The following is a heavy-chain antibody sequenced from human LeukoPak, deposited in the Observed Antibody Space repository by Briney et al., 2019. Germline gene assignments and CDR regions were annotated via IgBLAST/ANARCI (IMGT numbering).Heavy chain of an antibody. J-gene: IGHJ4*02. D-gene: IGHD2-2*01. Sequence: GASVKVSCKASGYTFTSYYMHWVRQAPGQGLEWMGRIIPILGIANYAQKFQGRVTITADKSTSTAYMELSSLRSEDAAVYYCASQGAYCSSTSCSFWGQGTLVTVSS. CDR2: IIPILGIA. V-gene: IGHV1-69*02. CDR3: ASQGAYCSSTSCSF. CDR1: GYTFTSYY.